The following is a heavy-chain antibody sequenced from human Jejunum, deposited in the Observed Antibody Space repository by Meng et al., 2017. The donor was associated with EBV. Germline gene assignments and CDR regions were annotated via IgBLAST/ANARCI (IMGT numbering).Heavy chain of an antibody. CDR1: GGSVNSGNVY. J-gene: IGHJ4*02. CDR3: AGLRYSGYDRAFDY. CDR2: IYYSGST. D-gene: IGHD5-12*01. Sequence: QRQLQWSGPGRLKPSETLSLTCTVSGGSVNSGNVYWSWIRQPPGKGLEWIGYIYYSGSTNYIPSLKSRVTISLDTSKNQFSLKLSSVTAADTAVYYCAGLRYSGYDRAFDYWGQGALVTVSS. V-gene: IGHV4-61*01.